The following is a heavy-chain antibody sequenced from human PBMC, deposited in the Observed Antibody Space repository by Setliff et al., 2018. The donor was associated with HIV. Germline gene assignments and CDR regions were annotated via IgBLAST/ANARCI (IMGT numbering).Heavy chain of an antibody. CDR1: GYSISSGYY. J-gene: IGHJ4*02. CDR3: ARYSTLTTNFDY. Sequence: SETLSLTCAVSGYSISSGYYWGWIRQPPGKGLQWIGSIYHSGGTYYNPDPSLTGRVTISLDTSKNQFSLKLAFVTAADTAVYYCARYSTLTTNFDYWGQGTLVTVSS. CDR2: IYHSGGT. V-gene: IGHV4-38-2*01. D-gene: IGHD4-17*01.